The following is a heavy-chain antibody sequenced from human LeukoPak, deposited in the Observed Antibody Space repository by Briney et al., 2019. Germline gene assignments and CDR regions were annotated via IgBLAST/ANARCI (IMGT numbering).Heavy chain of an antibody. J-gene: IGHJ5*02. D-gene: IGHD4-11*01. Sequence: SETLSLTCTVSGGSITGHYWNWIRRPPGKGLEWIGYIYYSGTFKYNPSLKSRVTISVDTSKNQFSLKLSSVTAANTAVYYCARGEDYKSCLFDPWGQGTLVTVSS. CDR2: IYYSGTF. CDR3: ARGEDYKSCLFDP. CDR1: GGSITGHY. V-gene: IGHV4-59*11.